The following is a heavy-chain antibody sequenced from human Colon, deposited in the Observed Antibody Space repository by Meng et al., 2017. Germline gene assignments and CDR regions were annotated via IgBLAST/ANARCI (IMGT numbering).Heavy chain of an antibody. Sequence: QAGAGVQRPGSYVKVSCKASGYTFTGYYMHWVRQAPGQGLEWMGRINPNSGGTNYAQKFQGRVTMTRDTSISTAYMELSRLRSDDTAVYYCAHQAVAGTRGWFDPWGQGTLVTVSS. CDR1: GYTFTGYY. CDR3: AHQAVAGTRGWFDP. D-gene: IGHD6-19*01. CDR2: INPNSGGT. J-gene: IGHJ5*02. V-gene: IGHV1-2*06.